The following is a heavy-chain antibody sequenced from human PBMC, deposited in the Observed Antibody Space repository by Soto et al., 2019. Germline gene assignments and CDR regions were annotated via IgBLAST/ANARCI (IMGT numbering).Heavy chain of an antibody. D-gene: IGHD2-21*02. CDR2: ITGSGGST. V-gene: IGHV3-23*01. Sequence: EVQLLESGGGLVQPGGSLRLSCAASAFTFSNYAMSWVRQAPGKGLEWVSTITGSGGSTYYADSVKGRFTISRDNSRNTLYLQMNSLRAEDTAIYYCAKDLNIVVVTTGPHLWHWGQGTQVTVSS. CDR1: AFTFSNYA. CDR3: AKDLNIVVVTTGPHLWH. J-gene: IGHJ4*02.